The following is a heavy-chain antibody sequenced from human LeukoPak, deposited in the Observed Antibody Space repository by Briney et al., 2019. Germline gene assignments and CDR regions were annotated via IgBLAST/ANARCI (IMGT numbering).Heavy chain of an antibody. CDR3: ARDAPRGDYANNWFDP. V-gene: IGHV1-18*01. CDR2: VSAYNGAT. D-gene: IGHD4-17*01. J-gene: IGHJ5*02. CDR1: GYTFTSYA. Sequence: ASVKVSCKASGYTFTSYAISWVRQAPGQGLEWMGWVSAYNGATKYAQKFQGRVTITADKSTSTAYMELSSLRSEDTAVYYCARDAPRGDYANNWFDPWGQGTLVTVSS.